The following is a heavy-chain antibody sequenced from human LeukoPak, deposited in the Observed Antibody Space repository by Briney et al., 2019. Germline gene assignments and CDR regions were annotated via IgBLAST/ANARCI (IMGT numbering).Heavy chain of an antibody. J-gene: IGHJ4*02. Sequence: ASVKVSCKASGYTFTTYGISWVRQAPGQGLEWMGWISPYNDNTEYAQKFQSRVTMTTDTSTSTVYMELRSLRSDDTAMYYCAKDPPHSSGPNSPCFEFWGQGTLVTVSS. CDR2: ISPYNDNT. CDR3: AKDPPHSSGPNSPCFEF. CDR1: GYTFTTYG. V-gene: IGHV1-18*01. D-gene: IGHD6-19*01.